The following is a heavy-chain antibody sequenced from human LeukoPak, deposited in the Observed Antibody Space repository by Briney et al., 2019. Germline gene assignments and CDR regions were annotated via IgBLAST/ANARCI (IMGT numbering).Heavy chain of an antibody. Sequence: PSETLSLTCAVSGASVRSNSYYWAWIRQPPGKGLEWIGRIYTSGSTNYNPSLKSRVTMSVDTSKNQFSLKLSSVTAADTAVYYCAREAEYYYDSSGYYYYFDYWGQGTLVTVSS. V-gene: IGHV4-39*07. CDR3: AREAEYYYDSSGYYYYFDY. D-gene: IGHD3-22*01. CDR2: IYTSGST. CDR1: GASVRSNSYY. J-gene: IGHJ4*02.